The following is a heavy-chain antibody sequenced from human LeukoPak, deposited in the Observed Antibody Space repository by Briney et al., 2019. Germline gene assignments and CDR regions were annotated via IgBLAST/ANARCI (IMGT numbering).Heavy chain of an antibody. CDR1: GGTFISYA. Sequence: SVKVSCKASGGTFISYAISWVRQAPGQGLEWMGGIIPIFGTANYAQKFQGRVTMTEDTSTDTAYMELSSLRSEDTAVYYCARDRKLNYGGNPESAFDIWGQGTVVTVSS. CDR2: IIPIFGTA. CDR3: ARDRKLNYGGNPESAFDI. J-gene: IGHJ3*02. D-gene: IGHD4-23*01. V-gene: IGHV1-69*06.